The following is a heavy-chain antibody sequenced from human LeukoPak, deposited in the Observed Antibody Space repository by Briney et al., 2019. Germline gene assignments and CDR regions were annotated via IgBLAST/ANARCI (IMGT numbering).Heavy chain of an antibody. CDR1: GFTFSSYG. CDR2: IWYDGSNK. Sequence: GGSLRLSCAASGFTFSSYGMHWVRQAPGKGLEWVAVIWYDGSNKYYADSVKGRFTISRDNSKNTLFLEMNSLRAEDTAVYYCAKALTSGWYLDAFNIWGQGTMVTVSS. CDR3: AKALTSGWYLDAFNI. D-gene: IGHD6-19*01. V-gene: IGHV3-30*02. J-gene: IGHJ3*02.